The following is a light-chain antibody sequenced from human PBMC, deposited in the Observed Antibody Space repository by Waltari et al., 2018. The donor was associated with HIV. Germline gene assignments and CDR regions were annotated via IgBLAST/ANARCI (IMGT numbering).Light chain of an antibody. CDR1: SSNFGSKS. Sequence: QSVLPQPPSASGTPGQRVAIPCSGVSSNFGSKSVTWFQQVPGTASKLLMSSDHRRPSGVPDRVSGSKSGTSASLAISGLQSEDEADYYCAAWDDSLDAWVFGGGTRLTVL. CDR2: SDH. CDR3: AAWDDSLDAWV. V-gene: IGLV1-44*01. J-gene: IGLJ3*02.